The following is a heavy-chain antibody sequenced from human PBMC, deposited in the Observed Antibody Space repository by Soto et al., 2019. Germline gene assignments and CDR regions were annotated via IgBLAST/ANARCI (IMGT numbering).Heavy chain of an antibody. D-gene: IGHD6-6*01. V-gene: IGHV3-33*08. CDR3: ARDQGVVIIKDH. CDR2: IWYDGTSK. Sequence: QVQLVESGGGVVQPGRSLRLSCAASGFTFRNHAMHWVRQAPGKGLEWVGLIWYDGTSKYYADSVKGRFTISRDNSKNTLYLEMNSLRVEDTAIYYCARDQGVVIIKDHWRQGTLVTVSS. J-gene: IGHJ4*02. CDR1: GFTFRNHA.